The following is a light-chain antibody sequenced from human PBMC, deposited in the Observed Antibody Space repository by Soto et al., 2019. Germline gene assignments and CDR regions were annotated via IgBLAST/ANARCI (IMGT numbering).Light chain of an antibody. V-gene: IGKV1-5*03. CDR2: KTS. Sequence: DIQMTQSPSTLSASLGDRVTITCRASQSISSWLAWYQQKPGKAPYLLIYKTSNLETGVPSRFSGSGSGTEFTLTISNLQADDFATYYCQQYDTYPWTFGQGTKVDI. J-gene: IGKJ1*01. CDR1: QSISSW. CDR3: QQYDTYPWT.